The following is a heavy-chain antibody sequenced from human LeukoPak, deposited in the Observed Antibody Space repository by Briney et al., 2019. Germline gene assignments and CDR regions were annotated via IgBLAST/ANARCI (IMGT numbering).Heavy chain of an antibody. V-gene: IGHV3-64*01. D-gene: IGHD6-13*01. CDR3: ARDGGEQQLVDSHFDY. Sequence: PGGSLRLSCAASGFTFSSYAMHWVRQAPGKELEYVSAISSNGGSTYYANSVKGRFTISRDNSKNTLYLQMGSLRAEDMAVYYCARDGGEQQLVDSHFDYWGQGTLVTVSS. J-gene: IGHJ4*02. CDR2: ISSNGGST. CDR1: GFTFSSYA.